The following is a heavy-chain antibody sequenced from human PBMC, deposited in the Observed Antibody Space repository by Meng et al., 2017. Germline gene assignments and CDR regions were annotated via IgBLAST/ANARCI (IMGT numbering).Heavy chain of an antibody. CDR3: ARDLLLEGDF. V-gene: IGHV4-39*07. J-gene: IGHJ4*02. CDR1: GGSISSSSYY. D-gene: IGHD3-10*01. CDR2: IYYSGST. Sequence: HPRLHALGPGLVKPSETLSPTCYLSGGSISSSSYYWGWIRQPPGKGLEWIGSIYYSGSTYYNPSLKSRVTISVDTSKNQFSLKLSSVTAADTAVYYCARDLLLEGDFWGQGTLVTVSS.